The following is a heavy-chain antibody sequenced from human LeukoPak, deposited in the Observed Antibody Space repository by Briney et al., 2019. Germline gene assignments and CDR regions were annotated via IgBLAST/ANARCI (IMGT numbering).Heavy chain of an antibody. D-gene: IGHD2-15*01. CDR2: IRYDGSNK. J-gene: IGHJ4*02. Sequence: PGGSLRLPCAASGFTFSSYGMHWVRQAPGKGLEWVAFIRYDGSNKYYADSVKGRFTISRDNSKNTLYLQMNSLRAEDTAVYYCAKSPRPYCSGGSCYPDYWGQGTLVTVSS. V-gene: IGHV3-30*02. CDR1: GFTFSSYG. CDR3: AKSPRPYCSGGSCYPDY.